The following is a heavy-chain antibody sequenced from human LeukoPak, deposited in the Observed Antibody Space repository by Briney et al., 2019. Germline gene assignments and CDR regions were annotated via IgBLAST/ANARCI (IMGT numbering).Heavy chain of an antibody. CDR1: GGSISSSSYY. CDR2: IYYSGST. V-gene: IGHV4-39*01. J-gene: IGHJ5*02. D-gene: IGHD2-2*01. Sequence: PSETLSLTCTVSGGSISSSSYYWGWIRQPPGKGLEWIGSIYYSGSTYYNPSLKSRVTISVDTSKNQFSLKLSSVTAADTAVYYCARAKGTVPAAINNWFDPWGQGTLVTVSS. CDR3: ARAKGTVPAAINNWFDP.